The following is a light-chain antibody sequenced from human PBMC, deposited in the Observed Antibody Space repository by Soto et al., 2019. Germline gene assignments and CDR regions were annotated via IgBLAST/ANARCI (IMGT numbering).Light chain of an antibody. V-gene: IGLV1-51*01. CDR2: DNN. CDR1: SSNIGNNF. CDR3: GAWDSSLGAVV. Sequence: QSALTQPPSVSAAPRQRVTISCSGSSSNIGNNFVSWYQQLPGTAPKLLIYDNNKRPSGIPDRFSGSKSATSATLGITGLQTRDEADYYCGAWDSSLGAVVFGGGTKLTVL. J-gene: IGLJ2*01.